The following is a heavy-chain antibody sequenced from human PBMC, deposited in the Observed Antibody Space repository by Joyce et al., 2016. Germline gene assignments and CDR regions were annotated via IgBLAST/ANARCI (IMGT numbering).Heavy chain of an antibody. CDR1: GFSVRRKY. CDR2: IYSGGRT. D-gene: IGHD3-10*01. J-gene: IGHJ6*02. CDR3: ARGGYYGSGRPWMDV. V-gene: IGHV3-53*01. Sequence: EVQLVESGGGLIQPGGSLRLSCAASGFSVRRKYMSWVRQAPGKGLEWVSMIYSGGRTAYADSVKGRFTISRDSSKNTVTLQMNSLRVEDTAVYYCARGGYYGSGRPWMDVWGQGTTVTVSS.